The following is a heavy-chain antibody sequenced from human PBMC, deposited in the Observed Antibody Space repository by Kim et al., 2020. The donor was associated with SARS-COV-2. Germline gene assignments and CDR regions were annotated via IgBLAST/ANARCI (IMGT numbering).Heavy chain of an antibody. J-gene: IGHJ4*02. CDR1: GYTFIGYY. V-gene: IGHV1-2*04. D-gene: IGHD2-2*01. Sequence: ASVKVSCKASGYTFIGYYMHWVRQAPGQGLEWMGWINPNSGGTNYAQKFQGWVTMTRDTSISTAYMELSRLRSDDTAVYYCARGYTLYCSSTSCPYFDYGGQGRRITVTS. CDR3: ARGYTLYCSSTSCPYFDY. CDR2: INPNSGGT.